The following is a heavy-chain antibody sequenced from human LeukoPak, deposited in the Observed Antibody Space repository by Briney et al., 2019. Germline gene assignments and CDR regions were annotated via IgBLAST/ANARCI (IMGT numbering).Heavy chain of an antibody. Sequence: GGSLRLSCAASGFTFSSYAMSSVRQAPGKVLECDSANSCSGGSRYNEDSVKGRFTISRDNSKNTLYLQMNSLRAEDTAVYYCAKEPHPRFGELFYWGQGTLVTVSS. CDR2: NSCSGGSR. V-gene: IGHV3-23*01. J-gene: IGHJ4*02. CDR1: GFTFSSYA. CDR3: AKEPHPRFGELFY. D-gene: IGHD3-10*01.